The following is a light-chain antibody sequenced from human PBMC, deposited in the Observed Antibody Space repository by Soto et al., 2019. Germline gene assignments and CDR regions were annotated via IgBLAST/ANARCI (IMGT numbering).Light chain of an antibody. CDR1: QSVSTN. V-gene: IGKV3-15*01. CDR3: QQDNDWPQT. J-gene: IGKJ1*01. CDR2: GAS. Sequence: EIVMTQSPGTLSLSPGERATLSCRASQSVSTNLAWYQQIPGQAHSLLIYGASTRATGTTARFSGSGSGTEFTLANSSLQSEDFAIYYCQQDNDWPQTFGLGTKVEIK.